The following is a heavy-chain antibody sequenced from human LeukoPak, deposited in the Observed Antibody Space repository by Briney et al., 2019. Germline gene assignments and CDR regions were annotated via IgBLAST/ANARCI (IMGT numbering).Heavy chain of an antibody. CDR2: IYPGDSDT. V-gene: IGHV5-51*01. Sequence: GESLKISCKGSGYSFTSYWIGWVRQMPGKGLEWMGIIYPGDSDTRYSPSFQGQVTISADKSISTAYLQWSSLKASDTAMYYCARTTYYYDSSGSNDAFDIWGQGTMVTVSS. J-gene: IGHJ3*02. CDR3: ARTTYYYDSSGSNDAFDI. CDR1: GYSFTSYW. D-gene: IGHD3-22*01.